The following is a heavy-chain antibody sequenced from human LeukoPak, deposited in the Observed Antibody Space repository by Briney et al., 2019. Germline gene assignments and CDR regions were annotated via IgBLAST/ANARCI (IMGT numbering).Heavy chain of an antibody. J-gene: IGHJ4*02. CDR2: IGLDGAQK. Sequence: GGSLRLSCAASGFTFSSHSMGWVRQAPGKGLECVATIGLDGAQKDFVDSVKGRFTLSRDNAKNSLFLEMNRLRVEDTAVYYCAKVLSRSNSGWPHGFDYWGQGTLVTVSS. V-gene: IGHV3-7*01. D-gene: IGHD5-12*01. CDR1: GFTFSSHS. CDR3: AKVLSRSNSGWPHGFDY.